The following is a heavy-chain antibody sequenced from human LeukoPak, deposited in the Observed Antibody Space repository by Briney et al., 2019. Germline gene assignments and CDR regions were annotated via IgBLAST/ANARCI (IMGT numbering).Heavy chain of an antibody. CDR1: GFTFNNAW. CDR2: IKSKTDGGTT. CDR3: TIEKNAITIFGVPYYMDV. Sequence: GGSLRLSCAASGFTFNNAWMSWVRQAPGKGLEWVGRIKSKTDGGTTDYAAPVKGRFTISRDDSKNTLYLQMNSLKTEDTAVYYCTIEKNAITIFGVPYYMDVWGKGTTVTVSS. V-gene: IGHV3-15*01. D-gene: IGHD3-3*01. J-gene: IGHJ6*03.